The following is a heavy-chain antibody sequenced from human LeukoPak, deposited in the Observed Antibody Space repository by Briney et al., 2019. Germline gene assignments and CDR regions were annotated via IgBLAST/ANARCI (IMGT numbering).Heavy chain of an antibody. CDR1: GGSINNGGYY. Sequence: TSETLSLTCTVSGGSINNGGYYWSWIRQHPGKGLEWIGYIYYSGSSYYNPSLRSRVTISVDTSKNHFSLKLSSVTAADTAVYYCARNRDGYNSFDYWGQGTLVTVSS. J-gene: IGHJ4*02. D-gene: IGHD5-24*01. CDR2: IYYSGSS. CDR3: ARNRDGYNSFDY. V-gene: IGHV4-31*03.